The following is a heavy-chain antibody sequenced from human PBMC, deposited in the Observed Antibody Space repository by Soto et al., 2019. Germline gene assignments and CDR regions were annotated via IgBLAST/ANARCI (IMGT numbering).Heavy chain of an antibody. CDR2: ISWNSGSI. CDR3: AKDMGY. CDR1: GFTFDDYA. Sequence: PGGSLRLSCAASGFTFDDYAMHWVRQAPGKGLEWVSGISWNSGSIGYADSVKGRFTISRDNAKNSLYLQMNSLRAEDTALYYCAKDMGYWGQGTLVTVS. V-gene: IGHV3-9*01. J-gene: IGHJ4*02.